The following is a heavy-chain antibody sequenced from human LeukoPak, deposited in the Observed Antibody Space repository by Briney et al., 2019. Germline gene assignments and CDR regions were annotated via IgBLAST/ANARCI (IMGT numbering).Heavy chain of an antibody. CDR1: GFTFSSYS. V-gene: IGHV3-21*01. J-gene: IGHJ4*02. CDR2: ISSSSSYI. Sequence: GGSLKLSCAASGFTFSSYSMNWVRQAPGKGLEWVSSISSSSSYIYYADSVKGRFTISRDNAKNSLYLQMNSLRAEDTAVYYCARAGTAMGDDYWGQGTLVTVSS. D-gene: IGHD5-18*01. CDR3: ARAGTAMGDDY.